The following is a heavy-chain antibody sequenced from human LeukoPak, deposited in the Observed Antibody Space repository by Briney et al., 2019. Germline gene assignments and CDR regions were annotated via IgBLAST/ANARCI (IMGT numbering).Heavy chain of an antibody. CDR2: VSLSGLT. CDR1: GGSITSTNW. J-gene: IGHJ4*02. Sequence: PGTRSLTCGVSGGSITSTNWWSWVRQPPGQGLEWIGEVSLSGLTHYNPSLSSRVIMALDTSKNHLSLHLTSVTAADTAVYYCSRENGAFSPFGYWGQGYLVSVFS. V-gene: IGHV4-4*03. D-gene: IGHD2-8*01. CDR3: SRENGAFSPFGY.